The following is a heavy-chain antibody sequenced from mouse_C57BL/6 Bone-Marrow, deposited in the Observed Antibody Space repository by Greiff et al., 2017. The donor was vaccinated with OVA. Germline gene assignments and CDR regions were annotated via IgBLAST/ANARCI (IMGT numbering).Heavy chain of an antibody. CDR1: GYTFTSYG. CDR2: IYPRSGNT. Sequence: QVQLKESGAELARPGASVKLSCKASGYTFTSYGISWVKQRTGQGLEWIGEIYPRSGNTYYNEKVKGKATLTADKSSSTAYMELRSLTSEDSAVYFCARTTTRGYFDVWGTGTTVTVSS. J-gene: IGHJ1*03. D-gene: IGHD1-1*01. CDR3: ARTTTRGYFDV. V-gene: IGHV1-81*01.